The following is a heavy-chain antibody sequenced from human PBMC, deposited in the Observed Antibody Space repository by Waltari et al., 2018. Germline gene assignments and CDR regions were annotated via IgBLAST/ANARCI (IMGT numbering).Heavy chain of an antibody. CDR3: ARGDILTGDYYYYYGMDV. CDR1: GGSISSSSYY. J-gene: IGHJ6*02. Sequence: QLQLQESGPGLVKPSETLSLTCTVSGGSISSSSYYWGWIRQPPGKGLEWIGSIYYSGSTYYNPSLKSRVTISVDTSKNQFSLKLSSVTAADTAVYYCARGDILTGDYYYYYGMDVWGQGTTVTVSS. D-gene: IGHD3-9*01. V-gene: IGHV4-39*07. CDR2: IYYSGST.